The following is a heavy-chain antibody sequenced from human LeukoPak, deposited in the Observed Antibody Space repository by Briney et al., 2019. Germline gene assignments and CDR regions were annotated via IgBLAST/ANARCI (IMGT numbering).Heavy chain of an antibody. D-gene: IGHD6-19*01. Sequence: PGGSLRLSCAAFGFSFSNYWMSWVRQAPGKGLEWVASINQDGSEKYYVDSVKGRFAISRDNAKNSLYLQMNSLRDEDTAVYYCARGSSGWYGFDPWGQGTLVTVSS. V-gene: IGHV3-7*02. CDR1: GFSFSNYW. CDR3: ARGSSGWYGFDP. J-gene: IGHJ5*02. CDR2: INQDGSEK.